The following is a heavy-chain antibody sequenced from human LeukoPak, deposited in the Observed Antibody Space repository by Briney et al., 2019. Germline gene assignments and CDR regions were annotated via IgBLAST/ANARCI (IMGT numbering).Heavy chain of an antibody. V-gene: IGHV1-2*02. CDR1: GYTFTGYY. D-gene: IGHD2-15*01. CDR2: INPNSGGT. Sequence: ASVKVSCKASGYTFTGYYMHWVRQAPGPGLEWMGWINPNSGGTNYAQKFQGRVTMTRDTSISTAYMELSRLRSDDTAVYYCARDGKGYCSGGSCYRWFDPWGQGTLVTVSS. CDR3: ARDGKGYCSGGSCYRWFDP. J-gene: IGHJ5*02.